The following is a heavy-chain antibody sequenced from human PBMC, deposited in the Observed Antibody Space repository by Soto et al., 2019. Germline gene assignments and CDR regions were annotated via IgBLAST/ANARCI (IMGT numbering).Heavy chain of an antibody. V-gene: IGHV3-21*01. CDR2: ISSSSSYI. Sequence: GGSLRLSCAASGFTFSSYSMNWVRQAPGKGLEWVSSISSSSSYIYYADSVKGRFTISRDNAKNSLYLQMNSLRAEDTAVYYWARAPGRIFFDYWGQGALVTVSS. CDR3: ARAPGRIFFDY. J-gene: IGHJ4*02. D-gene: IGHD2-15*01. CDR1: GFTFSSYS.